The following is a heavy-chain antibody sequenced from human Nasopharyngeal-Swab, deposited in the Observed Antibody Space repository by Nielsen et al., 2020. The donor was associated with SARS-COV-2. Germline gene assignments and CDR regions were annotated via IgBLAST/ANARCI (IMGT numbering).Heavy chain of an antibody. CDR3: ARDPVVLLWFGDGGWFDP. D-gene: IGHD3-10*01. CDR2: INPSGGST. CDR1: GYTFTSYY. V-gene: IGHV1-46*01. J-gene: IGHJ5*02. Sequence: ASVKVSCKASGYTFTSYYMHWVRQAPGQGLEWMGIINPSGGSTSYAQKFQGRVTITRDTSASTAYMELSSLRSEDTAVYYCARDPVVLLWFGDGGWFDPWGQGTLVTVSS.